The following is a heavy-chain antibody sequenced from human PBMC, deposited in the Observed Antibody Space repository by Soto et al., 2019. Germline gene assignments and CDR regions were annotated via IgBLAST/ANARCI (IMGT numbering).Heavy chain of an antibody. V-gene: IGHV1-18*01. CDR3: ARDPDYGDYVWGWFDP. Sequence: QVPLVQSGAEVKKPGASVKVSCKASGYTFTSYGISWVRQAPGQGLEWMGWISAYNGNTNYAQKLQGRVTMTTDTSTSTAYMELRSLRSDDTAVYYCARDPDYGDYVWGWFDPWGQGTLVTVSS. CDR1: GYTFTSYG. D-gene: IGHD4-17*01. CDR2: ISAYNGNT. J-gene: IGHJ5*02.